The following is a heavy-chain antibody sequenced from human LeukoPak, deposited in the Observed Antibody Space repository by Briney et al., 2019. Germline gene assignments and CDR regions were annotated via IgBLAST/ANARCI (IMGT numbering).Heavy chain of an antibody. CDR1: GGTFSSYA. D-gene: IGHD1-26*01. J-gene: IGHJ4*02. CDR2: IIPIFGTA. Sequence: SVKVSCKASGGTFSSYAISWVRQAPGQGLEWMGGIIPIFGTANYAQTFQGRVTITADESTSTAYMELSSLRSEDTAVYYCASDGSGSYSNDYWGQGTLVTVSS. V-gene: IGHV1-69*13. CDR3: ASDGSGSYSNDY.